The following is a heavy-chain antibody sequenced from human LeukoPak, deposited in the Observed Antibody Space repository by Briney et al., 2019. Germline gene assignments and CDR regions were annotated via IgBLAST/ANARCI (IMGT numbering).Heavy chain of an antibody. Sequence: PSETLSLTCTVSGGSISSYYWSWIRQPPGKGLEWLGYIYYSGSTNYNPSLKSRVTISVDTSKNQFSLKLGSVTAADTAVYYCARTRVTAGYTTPEYMDVWGKGTTVTVSS. CDR2: IYYSGST. J-gene: IGHJ6*03. D-gene: IGHD4-23*01. V-gene: IGHV4-59*01. CDR3: ARTRVTAGYTTPEYMDV. CDR1: GGSISSYY.